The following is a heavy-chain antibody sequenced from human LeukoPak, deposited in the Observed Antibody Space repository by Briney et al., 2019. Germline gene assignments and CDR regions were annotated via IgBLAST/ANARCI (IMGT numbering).Heavy chain of an antibody. CDR1: GFTLSSYW. D-gene: IGHD1-26*01. V-gene: IGHV3-74*01. CDR2: VNSDGTGT. CDR3: ARSLGGAYDY. Sequence: GGSLRLSSAASGFTLSSYWMHWVRQAPGKGLVWVSRVNSDGTGTTYADSVEGRFTISRDNAKNTLYLQLDSLRPEDTAVYYCARSLGGAYDYWGQGTLVTVSS. J-gene: IGHJ4*02.